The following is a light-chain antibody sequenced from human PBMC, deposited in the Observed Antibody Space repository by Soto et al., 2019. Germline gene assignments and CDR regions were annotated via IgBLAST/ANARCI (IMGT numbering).Light chain of an antibody. CDR2: AAS. J-gene: IGKJ4*01. CDR1: QGISSF. Sequence: DIQLTQSPSFLSASVGDRVTLTCRASQGISSFLAWYQQKPGKAPKLLIYAASTLQSGVPSRFSGSGSWTEFTLTISSLQPEDFATYYCQQLNSYPLTFGGGTKVEIK. CDR3: QQLNSYPLT. V-gene: IGKV1-9*01.